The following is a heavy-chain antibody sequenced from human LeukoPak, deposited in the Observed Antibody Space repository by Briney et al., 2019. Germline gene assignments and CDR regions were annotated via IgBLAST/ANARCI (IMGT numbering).Heavy chain of an antibody. D-gene: IGHD2-2*01. Sequence: GGSLRLSCAASEFTFSDHYMDWVRQAPGKGLEWVGRTRNEANSYTTEYAASVKGRFTISRDDSKNSLYLQMNSLKTEDTAVYYCARVRYCSSTSCRGALDIWGQGTMVTVSS. V-gene: IGHV3-72*01. CDR2: TRNEANSYTT. J-gene: IGHJ3*02. CDR1: EFTFSDHY. CDR3: ARVRYCSSTSCRGALDI.